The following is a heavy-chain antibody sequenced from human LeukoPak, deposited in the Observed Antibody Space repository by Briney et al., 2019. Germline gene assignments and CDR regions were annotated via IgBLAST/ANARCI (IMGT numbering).Heavy chain of an antibody. J-gene: IGHJ3*02. D-gene: IGHD7-27*01. CDR1: GFTFSSYS. V-gene: IGHV3-21*01. CDR2: ISSSSSYI. CDR3: ASLGPFDAFNI. Sequence: GGSLRLSCAASGFTFSSYSMNWVRQAPGKGLEWVSSISSSSSYIYYADSVKGRFTISRDNAKNSLYLQMNSLRAEDTAVYYCASLGPFDAFNIWGQGTMVTVSS.